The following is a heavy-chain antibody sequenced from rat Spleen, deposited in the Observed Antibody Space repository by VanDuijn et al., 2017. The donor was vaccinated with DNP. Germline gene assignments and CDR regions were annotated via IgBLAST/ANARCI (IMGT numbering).Heavy chain of an antibody. CDR3: TRGVYYGSSWAFDY. J-gene: IGHJ2*01. V-gene: IGHV5-27*01. CDR1: GFTFSDYY. D-gene: IGHD1-6*01. Sequence: EVQLVESGGGLVQPGGSLKLSCTASGFTFSDYYMAWVRQAPTKGLEWVASISTSGGSTYYRDSVKGRFTISRDNADHTLYLQMNSLRSEDTATYYCTRGVYYGSSWAFDYWGHGVMVTVSS. CDR2: ISTSGGST.